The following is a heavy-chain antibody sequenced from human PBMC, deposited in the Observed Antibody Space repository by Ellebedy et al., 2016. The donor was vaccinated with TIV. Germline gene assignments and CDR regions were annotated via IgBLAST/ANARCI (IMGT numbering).Heavy chain of an antibody. CDR1: GFTFNSYA. Sequence: GESLKISCAASGFTFNSYAMHWVRQAPGKGLEWVAVISYDGSNKDYADSVKGRFTMSRDNSKNTLYLQLNSLSPEDTAIYYCVRGGMQYFEYWGQGTLVTVSS. V-gene: IGHV3-30*04. CDR2: ISYDGSNK. CDR3: VRGGMQYFEY. J-gene: IGHJ4*02. D-gene: IGHD2-8*01.